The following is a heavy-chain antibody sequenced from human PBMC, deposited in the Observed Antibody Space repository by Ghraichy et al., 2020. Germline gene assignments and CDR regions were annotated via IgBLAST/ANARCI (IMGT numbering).Heavy chain of an antibody. CDR3: ASSGSYYREDYYYGMDV. CDR1: GFTFKNYE. Sequence: GGSLRLSCAASGFTFKNYEMNWVRQAPGKGLEWVSYISSSATNIYYADSVKGRFTISRDNAKNALYLQLSSLTAEDTAVYYCASSGSYYREDYYYGMDVWGQGAPFTVSS. D-gene: IGHD1-26*01. J-gene: IGHJ6*02. V-gene: IGHV3-48*03. CDR2: ISSSATNI.